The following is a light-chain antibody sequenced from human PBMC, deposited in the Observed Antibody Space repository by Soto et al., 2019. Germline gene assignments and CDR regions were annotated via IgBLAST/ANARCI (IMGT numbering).Light chain of an antibody. CDR2: DVS. V-gene: IGLV2-14*01. J-gene: IGLJ2*01. CDR3: SSYTITSTVV. CDR1: SSDIAVYSY. Sequence: QPVLTQPASVSGSPGQSITISCTGNSSDIAVYSYVSWFQQHPGKAPKLIIYDVSNRPSGVSSRFSGSKSGNTSSLTISGLQAEDESDYYCSSYTITSTVVFGGGTKLTVL.